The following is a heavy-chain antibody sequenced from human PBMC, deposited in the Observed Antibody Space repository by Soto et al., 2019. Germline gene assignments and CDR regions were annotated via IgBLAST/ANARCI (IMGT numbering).Heavy chain of an antibody. Sequence: GGSLRLSCAASGFTFISYAMSWVRQAPGKGLEWVSAISGSGGSTYYADSVKGRFTISRDNSKNTLHLQMNSLRAEDTAVYYCAKVAVGDYILTGYYYIDYWGQGTLVIVSS. CDR2: ISGSGGST. CDR1: GFTFISYA. V-gene: IGHV3-23*01. J-gene: IGHJ4*02. CDR3: AKVAVGDYILTGYYYIDY. D-gene: IGHD3-9*01.